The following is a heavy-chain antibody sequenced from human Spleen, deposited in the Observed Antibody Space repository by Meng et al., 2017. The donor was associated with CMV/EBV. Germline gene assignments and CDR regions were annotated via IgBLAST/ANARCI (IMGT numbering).Heavy chain of an antibody. CDR1: GYTFTGYY. D-gene: IGHD3-10*01. Sequence: ASVKVSCKASGYTFTGYYIHWVRQASGQGLEWMGWMIPNSGKTGYAQKFQGRVSMTRNTSISTAYMELSSLTSEDTAVYYCARDLGLWFGEYDSWGQGTLVTVSS. V-gene: IGHV1-8*02. J-gene: IGHJ5*01. CDR3: ARDLGLWFGEYDS. CDR2: MIPNSGKT.